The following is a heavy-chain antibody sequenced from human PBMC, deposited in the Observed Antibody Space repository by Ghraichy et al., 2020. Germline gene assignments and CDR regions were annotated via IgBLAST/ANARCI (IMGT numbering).Heavy chain of an antibody. Sequence: GESLNISCAASGFTFSSYAMHWVRQAPGKGLEWVAVISYDGSNKYYADSVKGRFTISRDNSKNTLYLQMNSLRAEDTAVYYCARGWGDNYDFWSGYNPPHWFDPWGQGTLVTVSS. D-gene: IGHD3-3*01. CDR2: ISYDGSNK. CDR1: GFTFSSYA. J-gene: IGHJ5*02. CDR3: ARGWGDNYDFWSGYNPPHWFDP. V-gene: IGHV3-30*04.